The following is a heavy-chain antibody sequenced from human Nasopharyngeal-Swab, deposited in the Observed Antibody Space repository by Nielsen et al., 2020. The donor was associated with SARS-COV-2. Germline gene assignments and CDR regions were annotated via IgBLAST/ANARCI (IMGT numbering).Heavy chain of an antibody. CDR3: ARGSFWYDSSGYPAEGDAFDI. D-gene: IGHD3-22*01. Sequence: SETLPLTCTVSGGSISSYYWSWIRQPPGKGLEWIGYIYYSGSTNYNPSLKSRVTISVDTSKNQFSLKLSSVTAADTAVYYCARGSFWYDSSGYPAEGDAFDIWGQGTMVTVSS. V-gene: IGHV4-59*01. CDR1: GGSISSYY. J-gene: IGHJ3*02. CDR2: IYYSGST.